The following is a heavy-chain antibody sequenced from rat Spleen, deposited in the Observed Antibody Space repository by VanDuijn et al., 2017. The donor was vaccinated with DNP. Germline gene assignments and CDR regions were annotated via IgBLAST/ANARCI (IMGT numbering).Heavy chain of an antibody. D-gene: IGHD1-3*01. V-gene: IGHV2-15*01. CDR1: GFSLTSYT. CDR2: MWSGGST. CDR3: ARSLATVAPTGAMDA. Sequence: QVQLKESGPGLVQPSQTLSLTCTVSGFSLTSYTVSWVRQPPGKGLEWIGAMWSGGSTDSNSALKSRLSISRDTSKSQVLLKMNSVQTEDTAMYFCARSLATVAPTGAMDAWGQGTSVTVSS. J-gene: IGHJ4*01.